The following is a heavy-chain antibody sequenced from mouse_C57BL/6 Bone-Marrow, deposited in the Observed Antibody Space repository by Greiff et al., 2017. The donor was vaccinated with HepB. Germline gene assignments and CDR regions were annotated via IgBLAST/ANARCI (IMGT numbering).Heavy chain of an antibody. J-gene: IGHJ2*01. CDR2: ISYDGSN. V-gene: IGHV3-6*01. CDR1: GYSITSGYY. CDR3: ARDEDYYGSRGGDYVDY. D-gene: IGHD1-1*01. Sequence: VQLKESGPGLVKPSQSLSLTCSVTGYSITSGYYWNWIRQFPGNKLEWMGDISYDGSNNYNPSLKNRISITRDTSKNQFFLKLNSVTTEDTATYYCARDEDYYGSRGGDYVDYWGQGTTLTVSS.